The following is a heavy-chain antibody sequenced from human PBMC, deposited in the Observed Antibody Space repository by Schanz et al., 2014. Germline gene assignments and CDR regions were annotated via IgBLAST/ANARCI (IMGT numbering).Heavy chain of an antibody. CDR3: AKQHIVRGVIYLNWFDS. CDR2: INPSSGTT. J-gene: IGHJ5*01. CDR1: GGTFSSST. Sequence: QVQLVQSGAEVKKPGSSVKVSCKASGGTFSSSTLTWVRQAPGQGLEWMGKINPSSGTTRIAQNFQGRLTVTRDTSTSTVNMELSSLRSEDTAVYYCAKQHIVRGVIYLNWFDSWGQGTLVTVSS. V-gene: IGHV1-46*01. D-gene: IGHD3-10*01.